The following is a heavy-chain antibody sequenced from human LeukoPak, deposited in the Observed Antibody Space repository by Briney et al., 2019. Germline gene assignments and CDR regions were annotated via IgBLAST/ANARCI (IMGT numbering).Heavy chain of an antibody. CDR1: GFTFCDYA. Sequence: GGSLRLSCAASGFTFCDYAMDWVRQAPGKGPEWVSAISSSSAYIYYADSVKGRFTISRDNAKSSVSLQMNSLRADDTAVYYCARIFRYQLVDYYALDVWGQGTTVTVSS. D-gene: IGHD2-2*01. V-gene: IGHV3-21*01. CDR3: ARIFRYQLVDYYALDV. CDR2: ISSSSAYI. J-gene: IGHJ6*02.